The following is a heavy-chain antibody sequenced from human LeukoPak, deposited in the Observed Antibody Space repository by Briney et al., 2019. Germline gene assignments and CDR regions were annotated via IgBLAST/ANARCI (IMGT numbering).Heavy chain of an antibody. Sequence: PGGSLRLSCAASGFTFSSYGMHWVRQAPGKGLEWVAVISYDGSNKYYADSVKGRFTISRDNSKNTLYLQMNSLRAEDTAVYYCASPLWFGEFDAFDIWGQGTMVTVSS. V-gene: IGHV3-30*03. J-gene: IGHJ3*02. CDR1: GFTFSSYG. D-gene: IGHD3-10*01. CDR2: ISYDGSNK. CDR3: ASPLWFGEFDAFDI.